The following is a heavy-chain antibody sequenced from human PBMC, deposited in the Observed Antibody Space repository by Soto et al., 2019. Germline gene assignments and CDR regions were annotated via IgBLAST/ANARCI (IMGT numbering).Heavy chain of an antibody. Sequence: QVRLVESGGGVVQPGTSLRLSCAASGFTFSDYVIHWVRQAAGKGLEWVASMTYDGATEYYADSVKGRFTMSRDNSKRALSLQMNSLRPDDTAVYYCARVRLSIAVNDALDVWGQGPTVTVSS. D-gene: IGHD3-3*02. CDR3: ARVRLSIAVNDALDV. CDR1: GFTFSDYV. CDR2: MTYDGATE. V-gene: IGHV3-30*14. J-gene: IGHJ3*01.